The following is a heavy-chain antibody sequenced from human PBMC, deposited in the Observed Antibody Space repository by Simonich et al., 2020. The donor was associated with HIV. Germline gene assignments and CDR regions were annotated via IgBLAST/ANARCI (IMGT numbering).Heavy chain of an antibody. J-gene: IGHJ4*02. CDR2: INHRGST. D-gene: IGHD5-12*01. CDR1: GGSFSGYY. V-gene: IGHV4-34*01. Sequence: QVHLQQWGAGLLKPSETLSLTCAVYGGSFSGYYWSWIRQPPGKGLEWIGEINHRGSTDYNPSLKSRVTISVDTSKNQFSLKLSSVTAADTAVYYCARRTGYDLDYWGQGTLVTVSS. CDR3: ARRTGYDLDY.